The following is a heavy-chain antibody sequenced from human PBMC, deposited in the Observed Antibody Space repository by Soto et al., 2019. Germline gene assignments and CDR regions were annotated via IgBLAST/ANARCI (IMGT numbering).Heavy chain of an antibody. D-gene: IGHD2-8*01. CDR3: ARDNGMAGSFDP. CDR1: GFTFSAYS. CDR2: ITGSSATI. Sequence: EMQLVESGGGLVQPGESLRLSCAASGFTFSAYSMNWVRQAPGKGLEWISYITGSSATIYYADSVKGRFTISRDNGKNSLYLQMNGLRDEDTAIYFCARDNGMAGSFDPWGQGTLVTVSS. V-gene: IGHV3-48*02. J-gene: IGHJ5*02.